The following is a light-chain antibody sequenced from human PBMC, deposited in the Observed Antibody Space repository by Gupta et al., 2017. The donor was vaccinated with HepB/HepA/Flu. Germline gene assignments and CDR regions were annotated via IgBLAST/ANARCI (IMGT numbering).Light chain of an antibody. CDR1: SSDVGGYNY. CDR3: CSYAGSYTWV. CDR2: DVS. J-gene: IGLJ3*02. V-gene: IGLV2-11*01. Sequence: QSALTQPLSVSASPGQSVTISCTGTSSDVGGYNYVSWYQQHPGKAPKLMIYDVSKRPSGVPDRFSGSKSGNTASLTISGLQAEDEADYYCCSYAGSYTWVFGGGTKLTVL.